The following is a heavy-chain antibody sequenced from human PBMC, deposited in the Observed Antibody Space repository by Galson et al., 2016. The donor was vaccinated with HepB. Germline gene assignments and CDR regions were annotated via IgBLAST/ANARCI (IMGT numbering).Heavy chain of an antibody. CDR1: GYTFTSYSFTTYA. CDR2: ISPYNGDT. J-gene: IGHJ4*02. V-gene: IGHV1-18*01. Sequence: SVKVSCKASGYTFTSYSFTTYAINWVRQAPGQGLEWMGWISPYNGDTRYAQNLQGRVTMTTDTSTSTAYMELTNLRFDDTAVYYCARDPQYYFDYWGQGTLVTVSS. CDR3: ARDPQYYFDY.